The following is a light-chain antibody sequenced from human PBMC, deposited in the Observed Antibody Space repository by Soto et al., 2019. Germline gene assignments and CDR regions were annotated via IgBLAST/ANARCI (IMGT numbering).Light chain of an antibody. CDR2: DAS. Sequence: DVQITQSPSTLSASAGDRATITCRASQNIDTWLAWYQQRPGKAPQLLIFDASTLETGVPSRFSGSGSGTEFTLTISSLQSDDFATYYCQHYLTFGTFGQGTKVDIK. J-gene: IGKJ1*01. CDR3: QHYLTFGT. CDR1: QNIDTW. V-gene: IGKV1-5*01.